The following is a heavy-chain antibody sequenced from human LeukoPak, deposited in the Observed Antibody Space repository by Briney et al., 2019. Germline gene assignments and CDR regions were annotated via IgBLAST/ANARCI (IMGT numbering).Heavy chain of an antibody. CDR2: VYYTGNT. J-gene: IGHJ3*01. CDR3: ARLAALAGHRGAFDF. V-gene: IGHV4-34*01. Sequence: SETLSLTCAVSGGSFSGYYWSWIRQPPGQGLEWIGTVYYTGNTYYNPSLRSRVTISVDTSKNQFSLHLDSVTAADTAVYFCARLAALAGHRGAFDFWGQGTVVTVSS. D-gene: IGHD6-19*01. CDR1: GGSFSGYY.